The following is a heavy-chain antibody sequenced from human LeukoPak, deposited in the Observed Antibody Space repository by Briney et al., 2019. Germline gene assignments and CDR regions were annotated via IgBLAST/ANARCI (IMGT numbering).Heavy chain of an antibody. Sequence: GESLKISCKGSGYSFSSYWIGWVRQMPGKGLEWMGIIYPSDSDTRYSPSFQGQVTISADKSISTAYLQWSSLKASDTAMYHCARLGQRWSFDIWGQGTMVTVSS. J-gene: IGHJ3*02. D-gene: IGHD6-25*01. CDR3: ARLGQRWSFDI. V-gene: IGHV5-51*01. CDR2: IYPSDSDT. CDR1: GYSFSSYW.